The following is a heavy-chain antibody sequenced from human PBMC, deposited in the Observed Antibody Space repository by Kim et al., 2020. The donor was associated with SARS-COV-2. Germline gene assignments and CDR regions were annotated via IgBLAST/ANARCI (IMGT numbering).Heavy chain of an antibody. J-gene: IGHJ5*02. D-gene: IGHD3-22*01. CDR3: ARVKYESREDWFDP. V-gene: IGHV3-53*04. Sequence: ADCVKGRFTISRHNAKNTLYLQMNSRRAEDTAVYYCARVKYESREDWFDPWGQGTLVTVSS.